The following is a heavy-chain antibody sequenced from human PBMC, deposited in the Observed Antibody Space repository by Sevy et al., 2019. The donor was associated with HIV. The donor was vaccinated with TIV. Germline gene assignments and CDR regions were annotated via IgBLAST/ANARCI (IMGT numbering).Heavy chain of an antibody. D-gene: IGHD6-19*01. CDR1: GFTFSSYW. CDR3: ARDPSIAVAGIFFDY. Sequence: GGSLRLSCAASGFTFSSYWMSWVRQAPGKGLEWVANIKQDGSEKYYVDSVKGRFTISRDNAKNSLYLQMNRLRAEDTAVYYCARDPSIAVAGIFFDYWGQGTLVTVSS. V-gene: IGHV3-7*01. CDR2: IKQDGSEK. J-gene: IGHJ4*02.